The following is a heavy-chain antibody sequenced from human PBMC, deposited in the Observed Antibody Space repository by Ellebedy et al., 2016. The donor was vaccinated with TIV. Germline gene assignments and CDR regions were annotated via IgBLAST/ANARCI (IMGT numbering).Heavy chain of an antibody. V-gene: IGHV1-69*13. CDR2: IIPLYGAA. J-gene: IGHJ4*02. CDR1: GGTFSCHA. CDR3: ARGSSNWLPRD. Sequence: ASVKVSXKSSGGTFSCHAFTWVRLAPGQGLEWVGGIIPLYGAAHYAQNFNGRVTITADESTSTLYMELSSLTSDDTAVYYCARGSSNWLPRDWGQGTLVTVSS. D-gene: IGHD2-2*01.